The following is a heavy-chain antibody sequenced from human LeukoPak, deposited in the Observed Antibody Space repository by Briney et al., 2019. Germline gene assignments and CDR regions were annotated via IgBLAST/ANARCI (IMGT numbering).Heavy chain of an antibody. J-gene: IGHJ5*02. CDR2: IRSKAYGGTT. D-gene: IGHD2-2*01. V-gene: IGHV3-49*03. Sequence: GGSLRLSCTASGFTFGDYAMSWFRQAPGNGLEWVGFIRSKAYGGTTEYAASVKGRFTISRDDSKSIAYLQMNSLKTEDTAVYYCTRYLPYKCSSTSCPPRWFDPWGQGTLVTVSS. CDR1: GFTFGDYA. CDR3: TRYLPYKCSSTSCPPRWFDP.